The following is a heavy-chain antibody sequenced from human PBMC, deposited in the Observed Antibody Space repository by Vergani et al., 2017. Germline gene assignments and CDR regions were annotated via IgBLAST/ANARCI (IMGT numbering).Heavy chain of an antibody. D-gene: IGHD6-13*01. Sequence: QVQLQESGPGLVKPSQTLSLTCTVSGGSIISGDYYWSWIRQPPGKGLEWSWYYYYSGSTSYNPTLKSRVTISVDTSKNQFSLKLSSVNAADTAVYYCARGIAAAGRRGSFDYWGQGTLVTVSS. CDR1: GGSIISGDYY. CDR2: YYYSGST. J-gene: IGHJ4*02. CDR3: ARGIAAAGRRGSFDY. V-gene: IGHV4-30-4*08.